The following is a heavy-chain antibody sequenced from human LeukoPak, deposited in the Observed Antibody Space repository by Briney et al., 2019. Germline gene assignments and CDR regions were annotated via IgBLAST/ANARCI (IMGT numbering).Heavy chain of an antibody. V-gene: IGHV3-21*01. Sequence: PEGSLRLSCAASGFTFSSYSMNWVRQAPGKGLEWVSSISSSSSYIYYADSVKGRFTISRDNAKNSLYLQMNSLRAEDTAVYYCARDGPYDFWSGYYRDYWGQGTLVTVSS. CDR3: ARDGPYDFWSGYYRDY. CDR2: ISSSSSYI. CDR1: GFTFSSYS. D-gene: IGHD3-3*01. J-gene: IGHJ4*02.